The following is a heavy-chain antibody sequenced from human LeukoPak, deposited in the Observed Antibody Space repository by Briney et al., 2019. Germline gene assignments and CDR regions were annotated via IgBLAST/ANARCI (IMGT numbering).Heavy chain of an antibody. V-gene: IGHV4-59*04. Sequence: SETLSLTCTVSGGSISSYYWSWIRQPPGKGLEWIGYLYHSGSTYYNPSLKSRVTISVDRSKNQFSLKLSSVTAADTAVYYCKAAAGHQFDYWGQGTLVTVSS. CDR3: KAAAGHQFDY. CDR1: GGSISSYY. J-gene: IGHJ4*02. CDR2: LYHSGST. D-gene: IGHD6-13*01.